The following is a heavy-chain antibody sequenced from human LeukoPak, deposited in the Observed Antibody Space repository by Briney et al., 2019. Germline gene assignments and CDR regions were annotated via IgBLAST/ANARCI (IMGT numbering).Heavy chain of an antibody. D-gene: IGHD3-10*02. CDR3: ARELRAVFGSYYYYYMDV. CDR1: GYTFTGYY. CDR2: INPNGGGT. V-gene: IGHV1-2*02. Sequence: ASVKVSCKASGYTFTGYYMHWVRQAPGQGLEWMGWINPNGGGTNYAQKFQGRVTMTRDTSISTAYMGLSRLRSDDTAVYYCARELRAVFGSYYYYYMDVWGKGTTVTVSS. J-gene: IGHJ6*03.